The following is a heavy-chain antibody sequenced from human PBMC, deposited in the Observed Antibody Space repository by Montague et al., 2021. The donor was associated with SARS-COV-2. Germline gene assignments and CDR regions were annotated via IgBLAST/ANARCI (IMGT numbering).Heavy chain of an antibody. Sequence: SETLSLTCAVYGGSFSGYYWNWIRQLPGKGLEWIGEINHSGSTNYNPSLKSRVTMSVDTSKNQFSLKLSSVTAADTAVYYCARGARQGYGFRLGSFDSWGQGTPVTVSS. J-gene: IGHJ4*02. CDR1: GGSFSGYY. D-gene: IGHD3-10*01. CDR3: ARGARQGYGFRLGSFDS. CDR2: INHSGST. V-gene: IGHV4-34*01.